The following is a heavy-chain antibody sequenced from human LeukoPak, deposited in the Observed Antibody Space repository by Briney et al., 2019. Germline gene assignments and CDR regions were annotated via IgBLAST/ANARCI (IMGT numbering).Heavy chain of an antibody. CDR1: GFTFSSYS. Sequence: PGGSLRLSCAASGFTFSSYSMNWVRQAPGKGLEWVSSISSSSSYIYYADSVKGRFTISRDNAKNSLYLQMNSLRAEDTAVYYCARDTQYYDFWSGYGGGNAFDIWGQGTTVTVSS. CDR2: ISSSSSYI. CDR3: ARDTQYYDFWSGYGGGNAFDI. J-gene: IGHJ3*02. D-gene: IGHD3-3*01. V-gene: IGHV3-21*01.